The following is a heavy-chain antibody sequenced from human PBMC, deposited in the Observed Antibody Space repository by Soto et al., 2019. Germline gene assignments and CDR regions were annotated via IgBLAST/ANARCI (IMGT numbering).Heavy chain of an antibody. CDR2: IYYSGST. CDR1: GGSISSSSYY. Sequence: QLQLQESGLGLVKPSETLSLTCTVSGGSISSSSYYWGWIRQPPGKGLEWIGSIYYSGSTYYNPSLKSRVTISVDTSKNQFSLKLSSVTAADTAAYYCARMEIVVVPAAARPGNAFDIWGQGTMVTVSS. J-gene: IGHJ3*02. V-gene: IGHV4-39*01. D-gene: IGHD2-2*03. CDR3: ARMEIVVVPAAARPGNAFDI.